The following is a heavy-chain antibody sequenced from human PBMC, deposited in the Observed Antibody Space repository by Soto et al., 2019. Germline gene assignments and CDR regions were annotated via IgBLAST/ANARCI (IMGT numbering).Heavy chain of an antibody. CDR2: INPSGGST. D-gene: IGHD3-10*01. J-gene: IGHJ6*03. CDR1: GYTFTSYY. CDR3: ARDGTNYYGSGSYLGYYYYYMDG. Sequence: ASVKVSCKASGYTFTSYYMHWVRQAPGQGLEWMGIINPSGGSTSYAQKFQGRVTMTRDTSTSTVYMELSSLRSEDTAVYYCARDGTNYYGSGSYLGYYYYYMDGWGKGTTVTVSS. V-gene: IGHV1-46*03.